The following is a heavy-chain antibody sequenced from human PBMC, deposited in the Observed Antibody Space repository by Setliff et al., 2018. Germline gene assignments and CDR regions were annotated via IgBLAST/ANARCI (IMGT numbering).Heavy chain of an antibody. CDR3: ARHPYYYGSGTYLDNNNRWFDP. J-gene: IGHJ5*02. Sequence: GESLKISCKGSGYSFSTCWIGWVRQMPGKGLEWMGIIYPGDSITRYSPSFQGQVTISVDKSINTAYLQWSSLRASDTAIYYRARHPYYYGSGTYLDNNNRWFDPWGQGTLVTV. D-gene: IGHD3-10*01. CDR1: GYSFSTCW. V-gene: IGHV5-51*01. CDR2: IYPGDSIT.